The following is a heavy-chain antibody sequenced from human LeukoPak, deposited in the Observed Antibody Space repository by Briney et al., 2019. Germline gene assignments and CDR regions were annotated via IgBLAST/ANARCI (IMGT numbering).Heavy chain of an antibody. J-gene: IGHJ5*02. CDR2: TYYRSRWYN. CDR1: GDSVSSNSAA. CDR3: ARDGGGGWSSNWFDP. V-gene: IGHV6-1*01. D-gene: IGHD6-19*01. Sequence: SQTLSLTCAISGDSVSSNSAAWNWIRQSPSRGLEWLGRTYYRSRWYNDHAVSVKSRITINPDTSKNQFSLHLNSVSPEDTAVYYCARDGGGGWSSNWFDPWGQGTLVTVSS.